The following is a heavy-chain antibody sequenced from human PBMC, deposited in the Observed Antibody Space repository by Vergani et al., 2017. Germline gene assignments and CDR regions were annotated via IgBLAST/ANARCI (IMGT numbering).Heavy chain of an antibody. CDR3: ANYQWLVPGGDY. J-gene: IGHJ4*02. V-gene: IGHV3-23*04. CDR1: GFTFSSYA. Sequence: EVQLVESGGGLVQPGGSLRLSCSASGFTFSSYAMSWVRQAPGKGLEWVSAISGSGGSTYYADSVKGRFTIPRDNSKNTLYPQMNSLRAEDTAVYYCANYQWLVPGGDYWGQGTLVTVSS. CDR2: ISGSGGST. D-gene: IGHD6-19*01.